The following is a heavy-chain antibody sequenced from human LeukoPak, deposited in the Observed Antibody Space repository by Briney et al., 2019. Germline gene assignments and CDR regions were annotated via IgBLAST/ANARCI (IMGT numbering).Heavy chain of an antibody. CDR3: ARDRCSSTSCYRYYYYYGMDV. J-gene: IGHJ6*02. Sequence: ASVKVSCKASGYTFTSYYMHWVRQAPGQGLEWMGIINPSGGSTSYAQKFQGRVTMTRDTSTSTVYMELRSLRSDDTAVYYCARDRCSSTSCYRYYYYYGMDVWGQGTTVTVSS. CDR1: GYTFTSYY. D-gene: IGHD2-2*01. V-gene: IGHV1-46*01. CDR2: INPSGGST.